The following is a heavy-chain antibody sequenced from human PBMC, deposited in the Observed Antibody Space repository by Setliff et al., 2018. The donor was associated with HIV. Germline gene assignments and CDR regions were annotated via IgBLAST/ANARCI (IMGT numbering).Heavy chain of an antibody. J-gene: IGHJ3*02. CDR2: INHRGST. Sequence: SETLSLTCAFYGGSLNGFYWGWVRQSPGKGLEWIGEINHRGSTNYNPSLKSRVTIAVDTSKNQFSLKLTSVTAADTAVYYCARDGTPLPTGGGYPVGFYGGAFDIWGQGTMVTVSS. CDR1: GGSLNGFY. D-gene: IGHD3-22*01. CDR3: ARDGTPLPTGGGYPVGFYGGAFDI. V-gene: IGHV4-34*01.